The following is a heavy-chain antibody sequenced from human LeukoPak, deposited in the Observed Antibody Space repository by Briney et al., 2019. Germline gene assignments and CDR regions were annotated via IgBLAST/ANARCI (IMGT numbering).Heavy chain of an antibody. CDR3: ARGRPREGGYDEWFDY. J-gene: IGHJ4*02. CDR2: ISSSGSTI. V-gene: IGHV3-48*03. D-gene: IGHD5-12*01. Sequence: PGGSLRLSCAASGFTFSSYEMNWVRQAPGKGLEWVSYISSSGSTIYYADSVKGRFTISRDNAKNSLYLQMNSLRAEDTAVYYRARGRPREGGYDEWFDYWGQGTLVTVSS. CDR1: GFTFSSYE.